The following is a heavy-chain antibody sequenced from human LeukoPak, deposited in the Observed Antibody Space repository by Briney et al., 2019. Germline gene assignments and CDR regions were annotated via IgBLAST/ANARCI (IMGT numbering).Heavy chain of an antibody. Sequence: PSETLSLTCAVYGGSFSGYYWSWIRQPPGKGLEWIGEINHSGSTNYNPSLTSRVTISVDTSKNQFSLKLSSVTAADTAVYYCARGQMAPMITWGQGTLVTVSS. CDR3: ARGQMAPMIT. V-gene: IGHV4-34*01. CDR2: INHSGST. J-gene: IGHJ5*02. D-gene: IGHD3-16*01. CDR1: GGSFSGYY.